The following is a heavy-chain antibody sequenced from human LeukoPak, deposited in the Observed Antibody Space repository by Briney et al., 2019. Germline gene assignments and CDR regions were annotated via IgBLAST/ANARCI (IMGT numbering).Heavy chain of an antibody. CDR3: ARRVQMSSASATSDPWLDP. CDR1: GDSISSDN. Sequence: SETLSLTCTVSGDSISSDNWNWVRQPPGKGLERIGHINYSGGTIYSPSLKSLLTLSVDTAKTQFSLKLISVTAADTAVYYCARRVQMSSASATSDPWLDPWGQGTLVTVSS. CDR2: INYSGGT. V-gene: IGHV4-59*01. D-gene: IGHD3-10*01. J-gene: IGHJ5*02.